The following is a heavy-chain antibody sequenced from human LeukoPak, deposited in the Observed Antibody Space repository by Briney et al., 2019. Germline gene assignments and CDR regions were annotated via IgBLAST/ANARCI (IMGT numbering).Heavy chain of an antibody. Sequence: SETLSLTCTVSGGSISSSSYYWGWIRQPAGKGLEWIGRFYNSGSTKYNPSLKSRVTMSIDTSKNEFYLKLTSVTAADTAVYYCARDGYDEQNDYYYYYMDVWGKGTTVTVSS. J-gene: IGHJ6*03. CDR3: ARDGYDEQNDYYYYYMDV. V-gene: IGHV4-61*02. CDR1: GGSISSSSYY. D-gene: IGHD5-18*01. CDR2: FYNSGST.